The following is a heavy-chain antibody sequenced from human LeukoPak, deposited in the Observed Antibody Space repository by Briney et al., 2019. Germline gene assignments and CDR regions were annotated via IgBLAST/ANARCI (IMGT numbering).Heavy chain of an antibody. CDR3: ARERSGYCNNGVCHRIDY. J-gene: IGHJ4*02. Sequence: PGGSLRLSCAASGFIFSSYSMNWVRQAPGKGLEWVSSIMTGTNAIYYADSVKGRFTISRDNVKKSLYLQMNSLRDEDTAVYYCARERSGYCNNGVCHRIDYWGQGTLVTVSS. CDR2: IMTGTNAI. V-gene: IGHV3-48*02. D-gene: IGHD2-8*01. CDR1: GFIFSSYS.